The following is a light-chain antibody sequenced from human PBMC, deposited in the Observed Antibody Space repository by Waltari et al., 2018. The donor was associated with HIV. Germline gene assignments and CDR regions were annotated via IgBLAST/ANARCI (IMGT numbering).Light chain of an antibody. CDR1: SSDVGGYHS. CDR3: SSYTSSSTVV. CDR2: DVS. Sequence: QSALTQPASVSGSPGQSITISCTGTSSDVGGYHSVSWYQQHPDKAPKLVIYDVSNRPSGISNRFSGSKSGNTASLTISGLQAEDEADYYCSSYTSSSTVVFGGGTKLTVL. J-gene: IGLJ2*01. V-gene: IGLV2-14*03.